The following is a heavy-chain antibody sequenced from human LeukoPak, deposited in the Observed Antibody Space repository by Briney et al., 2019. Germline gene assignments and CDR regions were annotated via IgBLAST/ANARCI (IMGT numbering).Heavy chain of an antibody. Sequence: GGSLRLSCAASGFTFSNAWMSWVRQAPGKGLEWVGRIKSKTDGGTTDYAAPVKGRFTISRDDSKNTLYLQMNSLKAEDTAVYYCTTGFRDYVWGSYRRDYWGQGTLVTVSS. CDR1: GFTFSNAW. J-gene: IGHJ4*02. CDR3: TTGFRDYVWGSYRRDY. V-gene: IGHV3-15*01. D-gene: IGHD3-16*02. CDR2: IKSKTDGGTT.